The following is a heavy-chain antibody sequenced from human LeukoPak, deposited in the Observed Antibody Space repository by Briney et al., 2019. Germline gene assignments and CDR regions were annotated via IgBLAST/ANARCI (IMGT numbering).Heavy chain of an antibody. CDR2: IYYSGST. J-gene: IGHJ5*02. CDR1: GGSISSSSYY. Sequence: PSETLSLTCTVSGGSISSSSYYWGWLRQPPGKGLEWIGSIYYSGSTYYNPSLKSRVTISVDTSKNQFSLKLSSVTAADTAVYYCARASMVRGVRRFDPWGQGTLVTVSS. D-gene: IGHD3-10*01. V-gene: IGHV4-39*01. CDR3: ARASMVRGVRRFDP.